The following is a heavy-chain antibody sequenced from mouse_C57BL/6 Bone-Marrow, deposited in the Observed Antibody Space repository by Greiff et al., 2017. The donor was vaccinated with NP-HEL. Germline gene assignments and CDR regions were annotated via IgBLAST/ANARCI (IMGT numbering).Heavy chain of an antibody. V-gene: IGHV1-26*01. CDR1: GYTFTDYY. CDR2: INPNNGGT. Sequence: VQLQQSGPELVKPGASVKISCKASGYTFTDYYMNWVKQSHGKSLEWIGDINPNNGGTSYNQKFKGKATLTVDTSSSTAYMELRSLTYQDSAVYYCARWADGYYGNFDYGGQGTTLTVSS. D-gene: IGHD2-3*01. J-gene: IGHJ2*01. CDR3: ARWADGYYGNFDY.